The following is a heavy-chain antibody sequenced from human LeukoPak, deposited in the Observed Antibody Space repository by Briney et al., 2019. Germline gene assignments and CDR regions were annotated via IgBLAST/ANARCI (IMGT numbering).Heavy chain of an antibody. CDR1: GGSISSGSYY. V-gene: IGHV4-61*02. CDR2: IYTSGST. D-gene: IGHD3-9*01. CDR3: ARAPLYYDILTGYYGIGEYYFDY. Sequence: PSETLSLTCTVSGGSISSGSYYWSWIRQPAGKGLEWIGRIYTSGSTNYNPSLKSRVTISVDTSKNQFSLKLSSVTAADTAVYYCARAPLYYDILTGYYGIGEYYFDYWGQGTLVTVSS. J-gene: IGHJ4*02.